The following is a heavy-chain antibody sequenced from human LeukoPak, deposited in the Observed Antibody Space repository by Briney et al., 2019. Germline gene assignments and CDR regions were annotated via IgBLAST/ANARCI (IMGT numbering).Heavy chain of an antibody. CDR3: ARARPWDSSRSYYFGMDV. J-gene: IGHJ6*02. CDR1: GFTFSSYA. CDR2: IPGSGGAT. Sequence: GSLRLSCEASGFTFSSYAIRWVRQAPGTGLEWVSSIPGSGGATYYADSVGGRFSISRDSSKNTVYLQMNSLRDEDTAVYYCARARPWDSSRSYYFGMDVWGHGTTVTVSS. V-gene: IGHV3-23*01. D-gene: IGHD3-22*01.